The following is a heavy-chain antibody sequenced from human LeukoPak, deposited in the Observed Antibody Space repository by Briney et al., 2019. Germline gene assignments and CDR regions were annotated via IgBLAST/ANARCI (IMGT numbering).Heavy chain of an antibody. CDR3: GRDPITSPFYFDY. CDR1: GFAFDEHG. J-gene: IGHJ4*02. Sequence: GGSLRLSFTASGFAFDEHGMSWVRQVPGKGLEWVSGINWSGGSTGYADPLRGRFTISRDNAKNSLYLQMDSLRAQDTALYYCGRDPITSPFYFDYSGQGTLVTVSS. D-gene: IGHD2-2*01. V-gene: IGHV3-20*03. CDR2: INWSGGST.